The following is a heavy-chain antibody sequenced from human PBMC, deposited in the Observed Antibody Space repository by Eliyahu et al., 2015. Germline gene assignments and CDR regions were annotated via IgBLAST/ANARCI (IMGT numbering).Heavy chain of an antibody. CDR2: IYYSGST. CDR3: ARLSGVEQWLVTGSWFDP. J-gene: IGHJ5*02. CDR1: XGXISSSSXX. Sequence: QLQLQESGPGLVKPSETLSLTXTXXXGXISSSSXXXGWFRQPPGKGLXWIGSIYYSGSTYYNPSLKSRVTISVDTSKNQFSLKLSSVTAADTAVYYCARLSGVEQWLVTGSWFDPWGQGTLVTVSS. D-gene: IGHD6-19*01. V-gene: IGHV4-39*01.